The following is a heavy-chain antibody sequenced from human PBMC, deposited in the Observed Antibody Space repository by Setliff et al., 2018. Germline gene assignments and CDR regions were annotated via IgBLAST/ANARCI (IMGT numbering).Heavy chain of an antibody. V-gene: IGHV5-51*01. J-gene: IGHJ6*02. CDR2: IYPGDSDT. CDR3: ARYDSSGYHYYYGMDV. D-gene: IGHD3-22*01. CDR1: GYSFTSYW. Sequence: PGESLKISCKGSGYSFTSYWIGWVRHMPGKGLEWMGIIYPGDSDTRYSPSFQGQVTISADKSIRTAYLQWSSLKAPDTAMYYCARYDSSGYHYYYGMDVWGQGTTVTV.